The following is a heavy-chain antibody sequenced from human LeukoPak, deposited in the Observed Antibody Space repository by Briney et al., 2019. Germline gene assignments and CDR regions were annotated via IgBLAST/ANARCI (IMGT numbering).Heavy chain of an antibody. Sequence: ASVKVSCKASGGTFKTYPITWVRQAPGQGLEWMGRIIPILGIPNYAQSFQGRVTITADKSTSTAYMELSSLRSEDTAVYYCATGLWFGELLRYFDLWGRGTLVTVSS. J-gene: IGHJ2*01. D-gene: IGHD3-10*01. CDR2: IIPILGIP. CDR3: ATGLWFGELLRYFDL. V-gene: IGHV1-69*04. CDR1: GGTFKTYP.